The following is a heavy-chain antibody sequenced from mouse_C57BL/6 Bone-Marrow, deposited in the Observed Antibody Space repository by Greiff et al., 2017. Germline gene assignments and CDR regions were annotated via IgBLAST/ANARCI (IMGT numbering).Heavy chain of an antibody. D-gene: IGHD3-3*01. Sequence: VQLQQPGAELVMPGASVKLSCKASGYTFTSYWLHWVKQRPGQGLEWIGEIDPSDSYTNYNQKFKGKSTLTVDKSSSTAYMQLSSLTSEDSAVYYCARLGCYWYFDVWGTGTTVTVSS. CDR1: GYTFTSYW. V-gene: IGHV1-69*01. CDR3: ARLGCYWYFDV. J-gene: IGHJ1*03. CDR2: IDPSDSYT.